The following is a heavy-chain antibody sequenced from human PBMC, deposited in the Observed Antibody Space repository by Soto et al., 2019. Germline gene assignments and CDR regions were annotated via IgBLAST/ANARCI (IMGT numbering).Heavy chain of an antibody. V-gene: IGHV4-59*02. CDR2: IYASGSP. CDR3: ARGVGSSPPKY. J-gene: IGHJ4*02. CDR1: GGPVSVYY. Sequence: KSSETLSLTCTISGGPVSVYYWSWIRQSTGQGLEWIGYIYASGSPYYNPSLRSRVTISADTSKNQISLKLTSPTAADTAVYYCARGVGSSPPKYWGRGTLGTVSS. D-gene: IGHD1-26*01.